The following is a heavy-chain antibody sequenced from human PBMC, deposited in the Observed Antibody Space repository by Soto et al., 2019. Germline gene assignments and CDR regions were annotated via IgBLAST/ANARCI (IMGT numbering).Heavy chain of an antibody. CDR3: EKDVGFQQLLFVFET. V-gene: IGHV1-69*01. J-gene: IGHJ5*02. CDR2: IIPIFASS. Sequence: QVQLVQSGAEVKKPGSSVRVSCKASGGTFSNFGFSWVRQAPGQGLEWMGGIIPIFASSNYAQKFQGRLTINADESTRTAYMDLSSLRSEDTAVYFCEKDVGFQQLLFVFETWGQGTLVTVSS. D-gene: IGHD6-13*01. CDR1: GGTFSNFG.